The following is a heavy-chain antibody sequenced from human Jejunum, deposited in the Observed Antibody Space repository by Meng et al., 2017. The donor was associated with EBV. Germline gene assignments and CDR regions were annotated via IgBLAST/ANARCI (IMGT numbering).Heavy chain of an antibody. Sequence: VYMFMAPRASVNVSGNAPQYSCPSSGLNGSRQAPRQGLEWTGWINTKTGHPTIGEGCTGRLVFSLHTSVSTAHVEISSLTSVDSVVYYCARAWSNVREVINPDFDYWGQGTLVTVSS. CDR3: ARAWSNVREVINPDFDY. V-gene: IGHV7-4-1*02. J-gene: IGHJ4*02. CDR2: INTKTGHP. CDR1: QYSCPSSG. D-gene: IGHD3-10*02.